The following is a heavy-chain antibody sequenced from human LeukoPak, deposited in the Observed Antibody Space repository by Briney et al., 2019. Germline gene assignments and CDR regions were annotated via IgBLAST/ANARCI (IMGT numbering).Heavy chain of an antibody. CDR3: AKDRRPENGDNTPFFDY. Sequence: PGGSLRLSCAASGFTFSSYAMSWVRQAPGKGLEWVSAISVSDGSTYYADSVKGRFTISRDNSKNTLFLQMNSLRAEDAAVYYCAKDRRPENGDNTPFFDYWGQGTLVTVSS. CDR1: GFTFSSYA. CDR2: ISVSDGST. D-gene: IGHD5-24*01. J-gene: IGHJ4*02. V-gene: IGHV3-23*01.